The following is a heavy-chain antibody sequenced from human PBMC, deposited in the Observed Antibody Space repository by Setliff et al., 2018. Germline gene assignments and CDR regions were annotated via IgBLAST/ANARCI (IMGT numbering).Heavy chain of an antibody. D-gene: IGHD3-22*01. CDR1: GYTFTSLY. V-gene: IGHV1-46*01. CDR2: INPSSGRT. CDR3: ARDVFPYHYEGAFDI. J-gene: IGHJ3*02. Sequence: ASLKVSCKASGYTFTSLYMHWVRQAPGLGLEWMGTINPSSGRTSYAQKFQGRVTITRDTSTSTVYMDMSSLRSEDTAVYYCARDVFPYHYEGAFDIWGQGTMVTVSS.